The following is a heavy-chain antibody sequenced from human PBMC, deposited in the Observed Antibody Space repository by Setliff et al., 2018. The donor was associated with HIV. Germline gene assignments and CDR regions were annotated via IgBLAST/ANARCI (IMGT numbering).Heavy chain of an antibody. D-gene: IGHD5-18*01. J-gene: IGHJ3*02. CDR3: AREGGYSPDDAFDI. CDR1: GGSISSGGYY. Sequence: LTCTVSGGSISSGGYYWSWIRKHPGKGLEWIGYIYYSGSTYYNPSLKSRVTISVDTSKNQFSLKLSSVTAADTAVYYCAREGGYSPDDAFDIWGQGTMVTVSS. CDR2: IYYSGST. V-gene: IGHV4-31*03.